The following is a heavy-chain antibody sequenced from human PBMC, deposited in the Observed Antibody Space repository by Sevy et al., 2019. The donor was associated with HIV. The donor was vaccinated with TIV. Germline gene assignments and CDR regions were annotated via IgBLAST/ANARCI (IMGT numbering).Heavy chain of an antibody. J-gene: IGHJ4*02. Sequence: GGSLRLSCAASGFTFSNYGMHWVRQVPGKGLEWVTFIRYDGSDKYYAASVKGRFTISRDDSKNTLYLQMDSRRAEDTAIYYCAKDLAGPGRRYFDDWGQGTLVTVSS. CDR3: AKDLAGPGRRYFDD. D-gene: IGHD6-13*01. CDR1: GFTFSNYG. V-gene: IGHV3-30*02. CDR2: IRYDGSDK.